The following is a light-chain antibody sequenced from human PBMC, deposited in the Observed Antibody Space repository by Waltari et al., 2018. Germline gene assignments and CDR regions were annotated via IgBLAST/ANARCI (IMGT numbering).Light chain of an antibody. J-gene: IGLJ2*01. CDR1: SSNIGSNP. CDR2: SNN. CDR3: AAWDDSLNAVL. V-gene: IGLV1-44*01. Sequence: QSVLTQPPSASGTPGQRVTISCSGSSSNIGSNPVNWYQQLPGTAPNLLIYSNNQRPSGVPDRFSGSKSGTSASLAISGLQSEDEADYYCAAWDDSLNAVLFGGGTKLTVL.